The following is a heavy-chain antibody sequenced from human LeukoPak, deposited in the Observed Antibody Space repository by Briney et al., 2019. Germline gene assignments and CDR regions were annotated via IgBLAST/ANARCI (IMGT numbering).Heavy chain of an antibody. Sequence: PSQTLSLTCTVSGGSISSGSYYWSWIRQPAGKGLEWIGRIYTSGSTNYNPSLKSRVTISVDTSKNQFPLKLSSVTAADTAVYYCARDIVGAGLGTDAFDIWGQGTMVTVSS. CDR1: GGSISSGSYY. CDR2: IYTSGST. CDR3: ARDIVGAGLGTDAFDI. D-gene: IGHD1-26*01. J-gene: IGHJ3*02. V-gene: IGHV4-61*02.